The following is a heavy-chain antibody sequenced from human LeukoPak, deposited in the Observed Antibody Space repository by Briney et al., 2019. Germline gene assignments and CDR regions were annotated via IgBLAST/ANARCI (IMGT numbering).Heavy chain of an antibody. CDR2: ISGSGDST. Sequence: GGSLRLSCAASGFTFSSYAMSWVRQAPGKGLEWASTISGSGDSTYYADSVKGRFTISRDNSKNTLYLQMNGLRAEDTAVYYCAKGVEDSGIYYYYYMDVWGKGTTVTVSS. CDR1: GFTFSSYA. CDR3: AKGVEDSGIYYYYYMDV. J-gene: IGHJ6*03. V-gene: IGHV3-23*01. D-gene: IGHD2-15*01.